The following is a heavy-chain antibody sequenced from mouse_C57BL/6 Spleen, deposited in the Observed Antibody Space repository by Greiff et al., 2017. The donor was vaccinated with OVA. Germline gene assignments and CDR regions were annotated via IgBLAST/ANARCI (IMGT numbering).Heavy chain of an antibody. Sequence: EVMLVESGGGLVKPGGSLKLSCAASGFTFSSYAMSWVRQTPEKRLEWVATISDGGSYTYYPDNVKGRFTISRDNAKNNLYLQMSHLKSEDTAMYYCARDNDYGGYAIDYWGQGTSVTVSS. D-gene: IGHD2-4*01. CDR1: GFTFSSYA. J-gene: IGHJ4*01. CDR2: ISDGGSYT. CDR3: ARDNDYGGYAIDY. V-gene: IGHV5-4*01.